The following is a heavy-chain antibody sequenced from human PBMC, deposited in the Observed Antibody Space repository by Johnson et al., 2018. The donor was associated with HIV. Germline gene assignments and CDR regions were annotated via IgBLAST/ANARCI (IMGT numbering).Heavy chain of an antibody. D-gene: IGHD3-22*01. CDR1: GFTFSSYG. Sequence: QVQLVESGGGVVQPGRSLRLSCAASGFTFSSYGMHWVRQAPGKGLEWVAVISYDGRNRYYADSVKGRFTISRDNSKNTLYLQINNLRAEDTAVYYCASSPRLGYYDSSGYYWAFDVWGQGTMVTVSS. CDR3: ASSPRLGYYDSSGYYWAFDV. V-gene: IGHV3-30*19. CDR2: ISYDGRNR. J-gene: IGHJ3*01.